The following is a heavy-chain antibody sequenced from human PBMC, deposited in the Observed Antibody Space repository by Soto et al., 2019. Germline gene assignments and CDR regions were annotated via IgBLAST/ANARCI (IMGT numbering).Heavy chain of an antibody. J-gene: IGHJ6*02. CDR3: ARGDSTDYSNGVCFFFYNHDMDV. Sequence: QVQLVQSGAEVKKPGASVKVSCKASGYSFTDYHIHWVRQAPGQGLEWLGRINPKSGGTSTAQKFQGWVTMTTDTSISTASMELTRLTSDDTAIYYCARGDSTDYSNGVCFFFYNHDMDVWGQGTTVTVSS. V-gene: IGHV1-2*04. CDR2: INPKSGGT. CDR1: GYSFTDYH. D-gene: IGHD2-8*01.